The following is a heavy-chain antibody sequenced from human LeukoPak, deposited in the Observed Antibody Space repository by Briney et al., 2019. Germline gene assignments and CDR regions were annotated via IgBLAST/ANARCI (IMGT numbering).Heavy chain of an antibody. J-gene: IGHJ4*02. CDR2: IDRDGRRT. CDR3: VRYLHY. V-gene: IGHV3-74*01. Sequence: PGGSLRLSCAATGPAFNMYWMHWVRQAPGKGLVWVSHIDRDGRRTSYAASVKGRFTISRDNANNLLSLRMNSLRAEDTALYYCVRYLHYGGQGTLVTVSS. CDR1: GPAFNMYW.